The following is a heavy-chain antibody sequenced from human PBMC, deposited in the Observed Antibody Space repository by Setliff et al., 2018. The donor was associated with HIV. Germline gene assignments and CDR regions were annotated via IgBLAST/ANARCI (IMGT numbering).Heavy chain of an antibody. D-gene: IGHD1-26*01. Sequence: PSETLSLTCTVSGGSISSGNYYWNWIRQPPGKGLEWIGSIYHSGSTYYNPSLKSRVTLSLDTSKNQFSLKLSSVTAADAAVYYCAREGWELASFDYWGQGTLVTVSS. CDR3: AREGWELASFDY. CDR1: GGSISSGNYY. CDR2: IYHSGST. V-gene: IGHV4-39*07. J-gene: IGHJ4*02.